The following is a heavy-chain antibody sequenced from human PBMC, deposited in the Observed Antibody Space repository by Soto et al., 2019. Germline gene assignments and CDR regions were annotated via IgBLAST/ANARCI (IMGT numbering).Heavy chain of an antibody. Sequence: GASVKVSCKASGYTFTSYAMHWVRQAPGQRLEWMGWINAGNTNTKYSQKFQGRVTITRDTSASTAYMELSSLRSEDTAVYYCARGIHSYGYLWGQGTLVTVSS. D-gene: IGHD5-18*01. CDR3: ARGIHSYGYL. V-gene: IGHV1-3*01. CDR1: GYTFTSYA. J-gene: IGHJ5*02. CDR2: INAGNTNT.